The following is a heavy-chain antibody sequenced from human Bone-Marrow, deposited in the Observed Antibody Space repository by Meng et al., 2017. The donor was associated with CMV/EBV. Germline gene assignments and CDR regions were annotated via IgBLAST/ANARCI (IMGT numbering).Heavy chain of an antibody. CDR2: IYSGGSST. J-gene: IGHJ3*02. CDR3: AKDLTARLRGADAFDI. CDR1: GFTFSSYA. V-gene: IGHV3-23*03. D-gene: IGHD6-6*01. Sequence: GESLKISCAASGFTFSSYAMSWVRQAPGKGPEWVSVIYSGGSSTYYADSVKGRFTISRDNSKNTLYLQMNSLRAEDTAVYYCAKDLTARLRGADAFDIWGQGTMVTVSS.